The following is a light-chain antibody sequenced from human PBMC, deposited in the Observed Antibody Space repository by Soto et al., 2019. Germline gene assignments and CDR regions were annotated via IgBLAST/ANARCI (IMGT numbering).Light chain of an antibody. CDR1: QSVNSNY. J-gene: IGKJ5*01. V-gene: IGKV3-11*01. CDR2: DAS. CDR3: QQRSNLPPT. Sequence: DIVFTQSPCTLSLSPGERATLSCRASQSVNSNYLAWYRQIPGQAPRLLIYDASKRATGIPDRFSGGGSGTDFTLTISSLEPEDFAVYYCQQRSNLPPTFGQGTRLEI.